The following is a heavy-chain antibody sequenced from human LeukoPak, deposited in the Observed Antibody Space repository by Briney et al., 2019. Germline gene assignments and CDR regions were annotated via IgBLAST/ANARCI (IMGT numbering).Heavy chain of an antibody. J-gene: IGHJ4*02. V-gene: IGHV3-49*04. Sequence: GGSLRLSCSVSGFTFGVYAMSWVRQPPGEGREGLGFIRSKAYGGTTEYAASGKGRFTISRDDSKSIAYLQMNSLKTEDTAVYYCTRGGGLDYWGQGTLVTVSS. CDR1: GFTFGVYA. CDR2: IRSKAYGGTT. D-gene: IGHD2-15*01. CDR3: TRGGGLDY.